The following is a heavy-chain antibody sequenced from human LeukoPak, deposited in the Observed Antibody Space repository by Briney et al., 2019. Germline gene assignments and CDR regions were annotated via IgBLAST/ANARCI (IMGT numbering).Heavy chain of an antibody. CDR1: GFTVSSNY. Sequence: GGSLRLSCAASGFTVSSNYMSWVRQAPGKGLEWVSAISGSGGSTYYADSVKGRFTISRDNSKNTLYLQMNSLRAEDTAVYYCAKDATGYSSAETDYWGQRTLVTVSS. J-gene: IGHJ4*02. CDR2: ISGSGGST. V-gene: IGHV3-23*01. CDR3: AKDATGYSSAETDY. D-gene: IGHD6-19*01.